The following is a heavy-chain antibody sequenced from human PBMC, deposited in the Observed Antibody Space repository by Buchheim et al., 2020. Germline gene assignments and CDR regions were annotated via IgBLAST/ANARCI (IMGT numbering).Heavy chain of an antibody. CDR1: GFTFSSYA. CDR2: ISYDGSNK. J-gene: IGHJ6*02. D-gene: IGHD3-22*01. Sequence: QVQLVESGGGVVQPGRSLRLSCAASGFTFSSYAMHWVRQAPGKGLEWVAVISYDGSNKYYADSVKGRFTISRDNSKNTLYLQMNSLRAEDTAVYYCARDRPRVYDSSGYYLSGSYYGMDVWGQGTT. V-gene: IGHV3-30-3*01. CDR3: ARDRPRVYDSSGYYLSGSYYGMDV.